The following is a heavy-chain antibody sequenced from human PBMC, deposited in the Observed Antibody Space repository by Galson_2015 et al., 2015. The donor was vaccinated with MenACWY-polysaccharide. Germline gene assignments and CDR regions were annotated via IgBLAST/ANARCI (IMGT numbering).Heavy chain of an antibody. V-gene: IGHV3-15*01. J-gene: IGHJ4*02. CDR2: IKSKIHGETR. Sequence: SLRLSCAASGSTFSNLWMTWVRQAPGKGLEWVGRIKSKIHGETRDYAAPVIGRFSISRDDSENTVYLQMNSLRTEDTAVYYCTPDPALDGGGVVAYWGQGTLVTVSS. CDR1: GSTFSNLW. D-gene: IGHD3-16*01. CDR3: TPDPALDGGGVVAY.